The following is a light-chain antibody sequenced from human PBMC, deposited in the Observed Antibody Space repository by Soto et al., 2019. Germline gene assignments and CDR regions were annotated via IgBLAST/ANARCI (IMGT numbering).Light chain of an antibody. J-gene: IGLJ1*01. Sequence: QSVLTQPPSVSGAPGQRVTISCTGSRSNIGTGYDVHWYQQLPGTAPKLLIYGNSNRPSGVPDRFSGSKSGTSASLAITGLQAEDEADHYCKSYDSSLSEYVFGTGTKVTVL. CDR1: RSNIGTGYD. V-gene: IGLV1-40*01. CDR2: GNS. CDR3: KSYDSSLSEYV.